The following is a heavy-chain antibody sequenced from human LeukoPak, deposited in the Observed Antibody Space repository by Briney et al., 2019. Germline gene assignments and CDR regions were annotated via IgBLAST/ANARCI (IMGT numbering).Heavy chain of an antibody. V-gene: IGHV1-2*02. D-gene: IGHD3-3*01. CDR3: ARERDFPDY. CDR1: GYTFTGYY. Sequence: WASVKVSCKASGYTFTGYYMHWVRQAPGQGLEWMGWINPNSGGTNYAQKFQGGVTITRDTSTSTAYIELSRLRSDDTAVYYCARERDFPDYWGQGTLVTVSS. J-gene: IGHJ4*02. CDR2: INPNSGGT.